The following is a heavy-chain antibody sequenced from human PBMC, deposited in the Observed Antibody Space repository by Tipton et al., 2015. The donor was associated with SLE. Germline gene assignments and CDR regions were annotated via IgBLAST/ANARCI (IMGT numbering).Heavy chain of an antibody. Sequence: TLSLTCTVSGGSISSGGYYWSWIRQPPGKGLEWIGYIYYSGSTYYNPSLKSRVTFSLDTSKNQFSLKLTSVTAADTAVYYCARHGQNGGDYWGQGTLVTVSS. CDR3: ARHGQNGGDY. CDR2: IYYSGST. CDR1: GGSISSGGYY. D-gene: IGHD2-8*01. V-gene: IGHV4-30-4*08. J-gene: IGHJ4*02.